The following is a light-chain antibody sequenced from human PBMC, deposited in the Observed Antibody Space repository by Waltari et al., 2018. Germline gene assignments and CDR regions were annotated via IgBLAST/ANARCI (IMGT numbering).Light chain of an antibody. V-gene: IGLV2-23*02. J-gene: IGLJ3*02. CDR3: CSYSTSGSWM. CDR2: YVT. Sequence: QSALTQPASVSGPPGQSITLPCTGTSRHFGVHHLVPWFQHHPGKVPELVMYYVTKRPSGISDRFSGSKSGNTASLTISALQADDEADYYCCSYSTSGSWMFGGGTKVTVL. CDR1: SRHFGVHHL.